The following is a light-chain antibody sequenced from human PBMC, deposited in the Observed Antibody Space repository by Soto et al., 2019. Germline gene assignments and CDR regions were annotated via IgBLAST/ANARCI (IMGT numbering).Light chain of an antibody. CDR2: AST. Sequence: DIQVTQSPSSLSASVGDRVTVTCQTSQSVNSYLNWYQQKPGRAPKLLIYASTNLQSGVPTRFSGSGFGTYFSLTISSLQPEDFATYYCQQSYSSLYTFGQGTKLEIK. CDR1: QSVNSY. J-gene: IGKJ2*01. V-gene: IGKV1-39*01. CDR3: QQSYSSLYT.